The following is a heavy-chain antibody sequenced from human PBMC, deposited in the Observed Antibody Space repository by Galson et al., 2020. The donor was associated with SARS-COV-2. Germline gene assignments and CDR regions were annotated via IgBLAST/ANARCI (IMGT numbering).Heavy chain of an antibody. V-gene: IGHV3-33*08. J-gene: IGHJ6*04. CDR3: ARETVVPAANYYYYGMDV. CDR1: GFTFSSYG. CDR2: IWYDGSNK. Sequence: GESLKISCAASGFTFSSYGMHWVRQAPGKGLEWVAVIWYDGSNKYYADSVKGRFTISRDNSKNTMYLQMNSLRAEDTAVYYCARETVVPAANYYYYGMDVGGKGTTVTVSS. D-gene: IGHD2-2*01.